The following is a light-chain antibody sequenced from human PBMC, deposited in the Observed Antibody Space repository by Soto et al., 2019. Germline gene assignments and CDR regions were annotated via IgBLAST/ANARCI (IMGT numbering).Light chain of an antibody. CDR1: SSNSGSNT. CDR3: AAWDDSLNGVV. J-gene: IGLJ2*01. V-gene: IGLV1-44*01. CDR2: SNH. Sequence: QSVLTQPPSASGTPGQRVTISCSGSSSNSGSNTVNWYQQLPGTAPKLLIFSNHQRPSGVPDRFSGSKSGTSASLAISGLQSEDEADYYCAAWDDSLNGVVFGGGTQLTVL.